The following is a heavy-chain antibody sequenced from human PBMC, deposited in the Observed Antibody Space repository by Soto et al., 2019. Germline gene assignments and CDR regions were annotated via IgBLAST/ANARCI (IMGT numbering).Heavy chain of an antibody. V-gene: IGHV1-2*02. Sequence: GSVKVSCKASGYSFTAHYMQWVRQVSGSRLGSLGWLKTDNGGTCYATKFLGRVMFTRDTSTNTAYMEVSGLRSDDTAVYFCARDFCPLDSGSPCPIHGFDFWGQGTTVTVSS. J-gene: IGHJ6*02. CDR2: LKTDNGGT. CDR3: ARDFCPLDSGSPCPIHGFDF. CDR1: GYSFTAHY. D-gene: IGHD3-10*01.